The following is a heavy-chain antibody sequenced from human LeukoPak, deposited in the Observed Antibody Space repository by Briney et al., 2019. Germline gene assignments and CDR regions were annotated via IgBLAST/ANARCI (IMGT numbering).Heavy chain of an antibody. J-gene: IGHJ4*02. CDR3: ARGSTYYDSGGYYRFEY. Sequence: SVKVSCKASGGTFSSYAISWVRQAPGQGLEWMGGIIPIFGTANYAQKFQGRVTITTDESTSTAYMELSSLRSEDTAVYYCARGSTYYDSGGYYRFEYWGQGTLVTVSS. V-gene: IGHV1-69*05. CDR2: IIPIFGTA. D-gene: IGHD3-22*01. CDR1: GGTFSSYA.